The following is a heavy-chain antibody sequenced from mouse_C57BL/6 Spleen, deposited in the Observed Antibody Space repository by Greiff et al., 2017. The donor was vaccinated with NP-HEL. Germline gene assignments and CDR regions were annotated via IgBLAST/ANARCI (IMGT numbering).Heavy chain of an antibody. CDR3: TRSGIYSAFDY. D-gene: IGHD2-12*01. V-gene: IGHV1-15*01. CDR1: GYTFTDYE. J-gene: IGHJ2*01. Sequence: LQESGAELVRPGASVTLSCKASGYTFTDYEMHWVKQTPVHGLEWIGAIDPETGGTAYNQKFKGKAILTADKSSSTAYMELRSLTSEDSAVYYCTRSGIYSAFDYWGQGTTLTVSS. CDR2: IDPETGGT.